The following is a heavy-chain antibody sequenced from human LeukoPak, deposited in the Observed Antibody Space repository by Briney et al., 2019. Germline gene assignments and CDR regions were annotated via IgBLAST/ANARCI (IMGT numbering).Heavy chain of an antibody. D-gene: IGHD2-21*02. J-gene: IGHJ3*02. Sequence: PSETLSLTCAVYGGSFSGYYWSWIRQPPGKGLEWIGEINHSGSTNYNPSLKSRVTISVDTSKNQFSLKLSSVTAADTAVYYCARHLVTAIRTDAFDIWGQGTMVTVSS. CDR3: ARHLVTAIRTDAFDI. CDR1: GGSFSGYY. CDR2: INHSGST. V-gene: IGHV4-34*01.